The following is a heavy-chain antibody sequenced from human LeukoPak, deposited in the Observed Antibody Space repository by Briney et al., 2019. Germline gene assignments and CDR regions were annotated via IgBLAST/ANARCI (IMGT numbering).Heavy chain of an antibody. V-gene: IGHV1-18*01. J-gene: IGHJ4*02. Sequence: ASVKVSCKASGYTFTSYGISWVRQAPGQGLEWMGWISAYNGNTNYAQKFQGRVTMTRDTSISTAYMEVSRLTSDDTAVYYCARERQGDYWGQGTLVTVSS. CDR2: ISAYNGNT. CDR3: ARERQGDY. CDR1: GYTFTSYG.